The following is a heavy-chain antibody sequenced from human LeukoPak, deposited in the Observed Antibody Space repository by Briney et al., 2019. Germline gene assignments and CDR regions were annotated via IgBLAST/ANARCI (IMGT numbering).Heavy chain of an antibody. CDR1: GFTFSSYW. CDR2: INSDGSST. D-gene: IGHD1-20*01. Sequence: GGSLRLSCAASGFTFSSYWMHWVRQAPGKGLVWVSRINSDGSSTSYADSVKGRFTISRDNAKNTLYLQMNSLRAEDTAVYYCARDKGITGTTLRGYYMDVWGKGTTVTVSS. V-gene: IGHV3-74*01. J-gene: IGHJ6*03. CDR3: ARDKGITGTTLRGYYMDV.